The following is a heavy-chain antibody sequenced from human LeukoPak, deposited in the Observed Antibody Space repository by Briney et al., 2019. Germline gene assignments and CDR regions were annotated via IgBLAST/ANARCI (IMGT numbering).Heavy chain of an antibody. J-gene: IGHJ4*02. CDR1: GFTFSSYW. CDR3: ASPLWTTSEYYFDY. V-gene: IGHV3-74*01. D-gene: IGHD1-26*01. Sequence: GGSLRLSCAASGFTFSSYWMHWVRQAPGKGLVWVSRINSDGSSTSYADSVKGRFTISRDDAKNTLYLQMNSLRAEDTAVYYCASPLWTTSEYYFDYWGQGTLVTVSS. CDR2: INSDGSST.